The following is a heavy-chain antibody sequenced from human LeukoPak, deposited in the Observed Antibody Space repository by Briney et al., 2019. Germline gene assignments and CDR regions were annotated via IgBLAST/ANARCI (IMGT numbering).Heavy chain of an antibody. CDR2: INPNSGGT. V-gene: IGHV1-2*02. Sequence: ASVTVSFKGSGYTFTVYYMHWVRQAPGQGREWVGWINPNSGGTNYAQKFQGRVTITRDTSISTAYMELSRLRSDDTAVYYCARVPIVGATPFDYWGQGALVTVSS. D-gene: IGHD1-26*01. CDR1: GYTFTVYY. CDR3: ARVPIVGATPFDY. J-gene: IGHJ4*02.